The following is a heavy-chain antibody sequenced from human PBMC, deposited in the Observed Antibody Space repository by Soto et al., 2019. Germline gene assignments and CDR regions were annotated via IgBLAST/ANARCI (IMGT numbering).Heavy chain of an antibody. J-gene: IGHJ4*02. D-gene: IGHD6-19*01. Sequence: ASVKVSCKASGYTFTSCYMHWVRQAPGQGLEWMGIINPSGGSTSYAQKFQGRVTMTRDTSTSTVYMELSSLRSEDTAVYYCARSGASIGSGWYDGDYFDYWGQGTLVTVSS. V-gene: IGHV1-46*01. CDR2: INPSGGST. CDR3: ARSGASIGSGWYDGDYFDY. CDR1: GYTFTSCY.